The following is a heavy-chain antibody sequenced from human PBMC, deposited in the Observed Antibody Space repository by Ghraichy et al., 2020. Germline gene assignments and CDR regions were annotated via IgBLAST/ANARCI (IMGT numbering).Heavy chain of an antibody. V-gene: IGHV3-21*04. J-gene: IGHJ4*02. CDR1: GFTFSEYT. CDR2: INTNSAYI. Sequence: SCAASGFTFSEYTMNWVRQAPGKGLQWVSSINTNSAYIFYADSVKGRFTISRDNAKNSLSLQMSSLRVEDTAVYYCATNGLVGASTNFDYWGQGTLVTVSS. CDR3: ATNGLVGASTNFDY. D-gene: IGHD1-26*01.